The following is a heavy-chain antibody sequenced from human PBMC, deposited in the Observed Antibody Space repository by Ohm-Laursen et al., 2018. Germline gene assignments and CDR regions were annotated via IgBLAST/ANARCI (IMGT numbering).Heavy chain of an antibody. V-gene: IGHV3-23*01. Sequence: SLRLSCTASGFTFSSYAMSWVRQAPGKGLEWVSAISGSSGSTYYADSVKGRFTISRDSSKNTLYLQMNSLRAEDTAVYYCAKVFKRCGGDCPYYFDYWGQGTLVTVSS. CDR1: GFTFSSYA. J-gene: IGHJ4*02. CDR3: AKVFKRCGGDCPYYFDY. D-gene: IGHD2-21*02. CDR2: ISGSSGST.